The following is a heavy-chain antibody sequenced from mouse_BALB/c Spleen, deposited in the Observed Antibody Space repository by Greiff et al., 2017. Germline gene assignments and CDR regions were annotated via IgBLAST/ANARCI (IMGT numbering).Heavy chain of an antibody. J-gene: IGHJ2*01. V-gene: IGHV1-7*01. D-gene: IGHD1-1*01. CDR2: INPSTGYT. Sequence: QVHVKQSGAELAKPGASVKMSCKASGYNFTSYWMHWVKQRPGQGLEWIGYINPSTGYTEYNQKFKDKATVTADKSSSTAYMQLSSTTSEDSAVYYCARGPYYYGSSYFDYWGQGTTLTVSS. CDR1: GYNFTSYW. CDR3: ARGPYYYGSSYFDY.